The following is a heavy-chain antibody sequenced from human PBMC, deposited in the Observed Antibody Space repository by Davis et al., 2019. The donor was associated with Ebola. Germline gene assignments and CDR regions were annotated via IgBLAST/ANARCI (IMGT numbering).Heavy chain of an antibody. J-gene: IGHJ6*03. CDR3: SRVSTSSGNFYYYMDV. D-gene: IGHD6-6*01. Sequence: GGSLRLSCAASGLTFSTYSMNWVRQAPGKGLEWVSSTSSSSDYIYYADSVKGRFTISKDHAKKSLYLQMNSLRAEDTAVYYCSRVSTSSGNFYYYMDVWGKGTTVTVSS. V-gene: IGHV3-21*01. CDR2: TSSSSDYI. CDR1: GLTFSTYS.